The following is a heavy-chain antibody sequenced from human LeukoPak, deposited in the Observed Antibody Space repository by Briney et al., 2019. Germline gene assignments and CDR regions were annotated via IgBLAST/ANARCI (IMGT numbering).Heavy chain of an antibody. CDR1: GFTFSDYY. CDR3: ARDNGNNFDY. Sequence: PGGSLRLSCAASGFTFSDYYMSWIRQAPGKGLEWVSYISSSGSTLYYADSVKRGLNISRENDKNSLYLQMNSLRDEDTAVYYCARDNGNNFDYWGQGTLVTVSS. J-gene: IGHJ4*02. V-gene: IGHV3-11*01. CDR2: ISSSGSTL. D-gene: IGHD3-16*02.